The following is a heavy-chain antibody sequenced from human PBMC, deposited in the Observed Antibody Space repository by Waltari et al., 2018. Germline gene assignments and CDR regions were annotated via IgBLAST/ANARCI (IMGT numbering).Heavy chain of an antibody. J-gene: IGHJ4*02. CDR2: IYYSGST. CDR1: YY. Sequence: YYWSWIRQHPGKGLEWIGYIYYSGSTYYNPSLKSRVTISVDTSKNQFSLKLSSVTAADTAVYYCAKDHGLLWFGELLKGGGDFDYWGQGTLVTVSS. V-gene: IGHV4-31*02. D-gene: IGHD3-10*01. CDR3: AKDHGLLWFGELLKGGGDFDY.